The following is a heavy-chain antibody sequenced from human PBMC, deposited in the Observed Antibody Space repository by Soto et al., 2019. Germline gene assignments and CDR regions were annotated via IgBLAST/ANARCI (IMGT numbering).Heavy chain of an antibody. CDR1: VVTRIYVVYS. CDR3: DRGGGYEYLEL. CDR2: ISHLETT. D-gene: IGHD2-15*01. V-gene: IGHV4-30-2*06. J-gene: IGHJ4*02. Sequence: SDTLWLTCSFCVVTRIYVVYSLSLIRQSPGKCLEWLGYISHLETTYYNPSFKSRLSLSIDRTRNQFSLSLSSMTAADKAVYYCDRGGGYEYLELWGQGIKVTVSS.